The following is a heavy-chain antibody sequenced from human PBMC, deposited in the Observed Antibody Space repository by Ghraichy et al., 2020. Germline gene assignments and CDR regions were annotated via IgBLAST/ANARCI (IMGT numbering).Heavy chain of an antibody. Sequence: SETLSLTCTVSGVSISSDDYYWTWIRQLPGKGLEWIGYIYHTGTTYYNPSLRSRITISVDRSKNQFSLKLTSVTAADTAVYFCARSPKRTDNNWFAPWGQGTLVTVSS. CDR2: IYHTGTT. V-gene: IGHV4-31*03. D-gene: IGHD3-22*01. J-gene: IGHJ5*02. CDR3: ARSPKRTDNNWFAP. CDR1: GVSISSDDYY.